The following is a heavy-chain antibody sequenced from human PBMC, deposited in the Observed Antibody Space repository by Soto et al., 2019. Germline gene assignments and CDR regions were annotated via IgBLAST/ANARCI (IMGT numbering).Heavy chain of an antibody. V-gene: IGHV4-61*01. CDR3: ARHAPSLYYYDSSGYYYDGGLDY. J-gene: IGHJ4*02. Sequence: SETLSLTCTVSGGSVSSGSYYWSWIRQPPGKGLEWIGYIYYSGSTNYNPSLKSRVTISVDTSKNQFSLKLSSVTAAETAVYYCARHAPSLYYYDSSGYYYDGGLDYWGQGTLVTVSS. D-gene: IGHD3-22*01. CDR1: GGSVSSGSYY. CDR2: IYYSGST.